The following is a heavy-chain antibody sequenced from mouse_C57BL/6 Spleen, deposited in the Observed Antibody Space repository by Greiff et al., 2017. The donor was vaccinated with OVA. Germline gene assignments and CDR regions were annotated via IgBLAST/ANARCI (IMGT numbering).Heavy chain of an antibody. CDR3: ALSDYDGYYAMDY. CDR1: GYTFTDYY. D-gene: IGHD2-4*01. CDR2: INPYNGGT. V-gene: IGHV1-19*01. Sequence: EVQLQQSGPVLVKPGASVKMSCKASGYTFTDYYMNWVKQSHGKSLEWIGVINPYNGGTSYNQKFKGKATLTVDKSSSTAYMELNSLTSEDSAVYYCALSDYDGYYAMDYWGQGTSVTVSS. J-gene: IGHJ4*01.